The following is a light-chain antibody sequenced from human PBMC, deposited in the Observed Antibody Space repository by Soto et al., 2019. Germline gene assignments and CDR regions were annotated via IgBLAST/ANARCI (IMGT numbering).Light chain of an antibody. V-gene: IGLV1-47*01. CDR2: RNN. J-gene: IGLJ1*01. CDR3: AAWDDSLSGLYV. Sequence: VLTQPPSASGTPGQRVTISCSGSSSNIGSNYVYWYQQLPGTAPKLLIYRNNQRPSGVPDRFSGSKSGTSASLAISGLRSEDEADYYCAAWDDSLSGLYVFGPGTKVTVL. CDR1: SSNIGSNY.